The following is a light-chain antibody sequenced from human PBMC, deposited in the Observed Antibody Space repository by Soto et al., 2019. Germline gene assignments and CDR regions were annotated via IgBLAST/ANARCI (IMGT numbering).Light chain of an antibody. J-gene: IGLJ1*01. Sequence: SVLTQPRSVSGSPGQSVTISCTGTSSDVGSYKDVSWYQHHPGKVPKLMIYDVSERPSGVPDRFSGSKSGNTASLTISGLQAEDEANYYCCAYADTFYVFGTGTKVTVL. CDR3: CAYADTFYV. CDR2: DVS. V-gene: IGLV2-11*01. CDR1: SSDVGSYKD.